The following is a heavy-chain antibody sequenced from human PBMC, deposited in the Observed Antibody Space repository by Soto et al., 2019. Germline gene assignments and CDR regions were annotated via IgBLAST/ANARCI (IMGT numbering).Heavy chain of an antibody. CDR2: ISGYNDNT. D-gene: IGHD2-15*01. Sequence: ASVKVSCKASGDSFTTYGISWVRQAPGQGLEWMGWISGYNDNTKYAQNLQGRVTMTTDTSTTTAYMELRSLRSDDTAVYYCAREYCSGGSCYGTDYWGQGTPVTSPQ. V-gene: IGHV1-18*01. CDR1: GDSFTTYG. J-gene: IGHJ4*02. CDR3: AREYCSGGSCYGTDY.